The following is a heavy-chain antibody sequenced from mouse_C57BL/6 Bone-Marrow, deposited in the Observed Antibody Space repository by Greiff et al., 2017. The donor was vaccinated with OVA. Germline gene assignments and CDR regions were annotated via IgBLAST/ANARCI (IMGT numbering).Heavy chain of an antibody. D-gene: IGHD1-1*01. CDR1: GYTFTDYN. CDR2: INPNNGGT. V-gene: IGHV1-18*01. J-gene: IGHJ4*01. Sequence: SGPELVKPGASVKIPCKASGYTFTDYNMDWVKQSHGKSLEWIGDINPNNGGTIYNQKFKGKATLTVDKSSSTAYMELRSLTSEDTAVYYCARVITTVAPYAMDYWGQGTSVTVSS. CDR3: ARVITTVAPYAMDY.